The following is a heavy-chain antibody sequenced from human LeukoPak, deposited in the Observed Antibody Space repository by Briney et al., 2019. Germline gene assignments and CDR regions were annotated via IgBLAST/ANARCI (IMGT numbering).Heavy chain of an antibody. Sequence: TSSETLSLTCTVSGGSISSSSYYWGWIRQPPGKGLEWIGSIYYSGSTYYNPSLKSRVTISVDTSKNQFSLKLSSVTAADTAVYYCAREVVVTGIYYYYYMDVWGKGTTVTVSS. J-gene: IGHJ6*03. CDR2: IYYSGST. V-gene: IGHV4-39*07. D-gene: IGHD2-21*02. CDR3: AREVVVTGIYYYYYMDV. CDR1: GGSISSSSYY.